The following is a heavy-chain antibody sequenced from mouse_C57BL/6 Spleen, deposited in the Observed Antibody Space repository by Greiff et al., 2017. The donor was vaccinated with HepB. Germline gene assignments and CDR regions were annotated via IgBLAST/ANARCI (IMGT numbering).Heavy chain of an antibody. CDR1: GYAFSSSW. D-gene: IGHD1-1*01. J-gene: IGHJ2*01. Sequence: QVQLQQSGPELVKPGASVKISCKASGYAFSSSWMNWVKQRPGKGLEWIGRIYPGDGDTNYNGKFKGKATLTADKSSSTAYMQLSSLTSEDSAVYFCAIITTVEDYWGQGTTLTVSS. CDR2: IYPGDGDT. CDR3: AIITTVEDY. V-gene: IGHV1-82*01.